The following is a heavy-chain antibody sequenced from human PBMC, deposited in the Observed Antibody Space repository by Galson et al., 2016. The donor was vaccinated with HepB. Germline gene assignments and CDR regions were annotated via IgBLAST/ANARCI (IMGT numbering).Heavy chain of an antibody. CDR1: TFSVSGDY. CDR2: IHAGST. V-gene: IGHV3-66*01. CDR3: ARGSDLGSF. J-gene: IGHJ4*02. D-gene: IGHD1-26*01. Sequence: SLRLSCAASTFSVSGDYMNWVRQAPGKGLEWVSLIHAGSTYYADFVRGRFIISRDNSENTLYLQMNSLRVEDTAVYYCARGSDLGSFWGQGTLVTVSS.